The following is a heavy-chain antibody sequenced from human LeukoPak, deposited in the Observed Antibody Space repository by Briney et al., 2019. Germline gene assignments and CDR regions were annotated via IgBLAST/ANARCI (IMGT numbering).Heavy chain of an antibody. CDR1: GYSFTSYW. CDR3: ARTVERDYCSSTSCYPRDYYYYGMDV. J-gene: IGHJ6*02. Sequence: TGESLKISCKGSGYSFTSYWIGWVRQMPGKGLEWMGIIYPGDSDTRYSPSFQGQVTISADKSISTAYLQWSSLKASDTAMYYCARTVERDYCSSTSCYPRDYYYYGMDVWGQGTTVTVSS. D-gene: IGHD2-2*01. V-gene: IGHV5-51*01. CDR2: IYPGDSDT.